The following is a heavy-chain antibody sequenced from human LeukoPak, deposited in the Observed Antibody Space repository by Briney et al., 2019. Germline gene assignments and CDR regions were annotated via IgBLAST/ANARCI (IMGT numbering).Heavy chain of an antibody. CDR1: GGSFSGYY. Sequence: PSETLSLTCAVYGGSFSGYYWNWIRQPPGKGLEWIAYIRYSESTNSNPSLKSRVTTSVDTSKNQVSLKLSSVTAADTAVYYCARRGGNGDWYFDLWGRGTLVIVSS. V-gene: IGHV4-59*08. D-gene: IGHD2-15*01. CDR2: IRYSEST. CDR3: ARRGGNGDWYFDL. J-gene: IGHJ2*01.